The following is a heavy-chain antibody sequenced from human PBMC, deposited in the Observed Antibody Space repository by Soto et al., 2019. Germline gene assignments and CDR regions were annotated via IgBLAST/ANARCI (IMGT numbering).Heavy chain of an antibody. D-gene: IGHD6-19*01. CDR2: IIPIFGTA. CDR3: AREKWRNGRAVAEYYGMDV. V-gene: IGHV1-69*01. CDR1: GGTFSSYA. Sequence: QVQLVQSGAEVKKPGSSVKVSCKASGGTFSSYAISWVRQAPGQGLEWMGGIIPIFGTANYAQKFQGRVTITADESTSTAYMELSSLRSEDTAVYYCAREKWRNGRAVAEYYGMDVWGQGTTVTVSS. J-gene: IGHJ6*02.